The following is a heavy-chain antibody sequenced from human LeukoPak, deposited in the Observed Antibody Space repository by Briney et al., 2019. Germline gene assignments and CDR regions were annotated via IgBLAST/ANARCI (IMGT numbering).Heavy chain of an antibody. D-gene: IGHD3-9*01. V-gene: IGHV3-9*01. CDR1: GFIFSGSW. CDR3: AKASLRYFDWVLDAFDI. Sequence: GGSLRLSCTASGFIFSGSWMAWIRQAPGKGLEWVSGISWNSGSIGYADSVKGRFTISRDNAKNSLYLQMNSLRAEDTALYYCAKASLRYFDWVLDAFDIWGQGTMVTVSS. J-gene: IGHJ3*02. CDR2: ISWNSGSI.